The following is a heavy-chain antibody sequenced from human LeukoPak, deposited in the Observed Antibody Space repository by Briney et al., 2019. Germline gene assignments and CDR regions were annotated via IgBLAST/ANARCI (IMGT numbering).Heavy chain of an antibody. V-gene: IGHV1-69*06. CDR2: IIPIFGTA. J-gene: IGHJ4*02. D-gene: IGHD6-13*01. CDR3: ARGESYSSSCLVDY. Sequence: GASVKVSCKASGYTFTGYYMHWVRQAPGQGLEWMGGIIPIFGTANYAQKFQGRVTITADKSTSTAYMELSSLRSEDTAVYYCARGESYSSSCLVDYWGQGTLVTVSS. CDR1: GYTFTGYY.